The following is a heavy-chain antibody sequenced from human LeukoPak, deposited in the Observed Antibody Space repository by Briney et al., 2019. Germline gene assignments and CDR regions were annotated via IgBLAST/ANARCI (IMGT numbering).Heavy chain of an antibody. J-gene: IGHJ4*02. CDR1: GGTFSSYA. CDR2: IIPIFGTA. V-gene: IGHV1-69*13. D-gene: IGHD2-2*01. CDR3: ARDPPDELLLGSGDY. Sequence: ASVNVSCKASGGTFSSYAISWVRQAPGQGLEWMGGIIPIFGTANYAQKFQGRVTITADESTSTAYMELSSLRSEDTAVYYCARDPPDELLLGSGDYWGQGTLVTVSS.